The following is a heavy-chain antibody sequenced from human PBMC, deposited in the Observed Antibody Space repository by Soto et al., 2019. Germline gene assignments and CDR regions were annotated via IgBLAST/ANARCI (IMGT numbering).Heavy chain of an antibody. J-gene: IGHJ4*02. CDR2: IYHSGST. CDR1: GGSISSGGDS. V-gene: IGHV4-30-2*01. D-gene: IGHD1-20*01. Sequence: QLQLRESGSGLVKPSQTLSLTCAVSGGSISSGGDSWSWIRQPPGKGMEWIGYIYHSGSTYYNPSLKSRVTISVDRSKNQFSLKLSSVTAADTAVYYCARGYNWVFDYWGQGTLVTVSS. CDR3: ARGYNWVFDY.